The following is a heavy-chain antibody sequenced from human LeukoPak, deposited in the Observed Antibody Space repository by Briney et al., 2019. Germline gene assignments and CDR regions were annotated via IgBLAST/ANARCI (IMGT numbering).Heavy chain of an antibody. J-gene: IGHJ4*02. CDR2: INHSGST. D-gene: IGHD6-19*01. V-gene: IGHV4-34*01. CDR3: ARGRRRNSSGGFRWDY. Sequence: SETLSLTCAVYGGSFSGYYWSWIRQPPGKGLEWIGEINHSGSTNYNPSLKSRVTISVDTSKNQFSLKLSSVTAADTAVYYCARGRRRNSSGGFRWDYWGQGTLVTVSS. CDR1: GGSFSGYY.